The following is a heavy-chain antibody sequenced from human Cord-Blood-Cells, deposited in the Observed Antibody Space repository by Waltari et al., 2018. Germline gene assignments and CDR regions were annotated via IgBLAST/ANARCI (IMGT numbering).Heavy chain of an antibody. Sequence: QVQLQQWGAGLLKPSETLSLTCAVYGGSFSGYYWSWIRQPPGKGLEWIGEINHSGSTNYRPSLKGRGTLSVDTAKNQFSLKLSSVTAADTAVYYCARGARVPAAIYYYYYYYMDVWGKGTTVTVSS. V-gene: IGHV4-34*01. CDR2: INHSGST. D-gene: IGHD2-2*01. CDR3: ARGARVPAAIYYYYYYYMDV. CDR1: GGSFSGYY. J-gene: IGHJ6*03.